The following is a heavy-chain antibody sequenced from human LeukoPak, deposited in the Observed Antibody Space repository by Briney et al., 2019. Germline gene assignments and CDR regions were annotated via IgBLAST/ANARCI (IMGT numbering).Heavy chain of an antibody. CDR2: ISRSGSYI. J-gene: IGHJ4*02. CDR3: ARASGYSSGWYDY. D-gene: IGHD6-19*01. Sequence: GGSLRLSCAGSGFTFSNYSMNWVRQAPGRGLEWVSTISRSGSYIWYADSVEGRFTISRDNAENPLYLRMNSLRVEDTAVYYCARASGYSSGWYDYWGQGTLVTVSS. CDR1: GFTFSNYS. V-gene: IGHV3-21*01.